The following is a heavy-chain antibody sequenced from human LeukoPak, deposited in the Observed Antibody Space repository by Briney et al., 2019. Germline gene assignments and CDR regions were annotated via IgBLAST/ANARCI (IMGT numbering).Heavy chain of an antibody. D-gene: IGHD5-18*01. CDR2: ISSSSSTI. CDR1: GFTFSSYS. V-gene: IGHV3-48*01. Sequence: GGSLRLSCAASGFTFSSYSMNWVRQAPGKGLEWVSYISSSSSTIYYADSVKGRFTISRDNAKNSLYLQMNSLRAEDTAVYYCARDHVDTVMATEFDYWGQGTLVTVSS. J-gene: IGHJ4*02. CDR3: ARDHVDTVMATEFDY.